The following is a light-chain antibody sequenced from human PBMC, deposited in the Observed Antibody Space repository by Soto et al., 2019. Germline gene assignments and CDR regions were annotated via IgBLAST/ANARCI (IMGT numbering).Light chain of an antibody. CDR3: LWNYSAPYA. Sequence: DIQMTQSPSSLSSSVGDRVTITCRASQSISSYLNWYQQKPGKAPKLLIYAASSLQSGVPSRFSGSGSGKDFTLTIASHPPDDFATYHCLWNYSAPYACGRETRVDI. CDR2: AAS. CDR1: QSISSY. J-gene: IGKJ3*01. V-gene: IGKV1-39*01.